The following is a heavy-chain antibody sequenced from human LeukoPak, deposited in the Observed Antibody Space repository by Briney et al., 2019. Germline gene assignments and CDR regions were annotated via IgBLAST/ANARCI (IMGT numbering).Heavy chain of an antibody. D-gene: IGHD4-23*01. V-gene: IGHV4-34*01. CDR2: INHSGST. J-gene: IGHJ4*02. CDR3: ARGRSRLRWFPFDY. CDR1: GGSFSGYY. Sequence: SETLSLTCAVYGGSFSGYYWSWIRQPPGKGLEWIGEINHSGSTNYNPSLKSRVTISVDTSKNQFSLKLSSVTAADTAVYYCARGRSRLRWFPFDYWGQGTLVTVSS.